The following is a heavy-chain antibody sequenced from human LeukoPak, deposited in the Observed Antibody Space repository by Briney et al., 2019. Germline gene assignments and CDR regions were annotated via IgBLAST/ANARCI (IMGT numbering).Heavy chain of an antibody. CDR1: GGTFSSYA. Sequence: ASVKVSCKASGGTFSSYAISWVRQAPGQGLEWMGGIIPIFGTANYAQKFQGRVTITADESTSTAYMELSSLRSEDTAVYYCAREAGSGSYYPLDYWGQGTQVTVSS. V-gene: IGHV1-69*13. J-gene: IGHJ4*02. CDR2: IIPIFGTA. CDR3: AREAGSGSYYPLDY. D-gene: IGHD3-10*01.